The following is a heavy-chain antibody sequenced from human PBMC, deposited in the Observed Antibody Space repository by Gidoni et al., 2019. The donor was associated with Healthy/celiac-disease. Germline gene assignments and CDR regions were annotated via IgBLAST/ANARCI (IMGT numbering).Heavy chain of an antibody. Sequence: EVQLVESGGGLVQPGRSLRLSCAASGFTFDDYAMHWVRQAPGKGLEWVSGISWNSGSIGYADSVKGRFTISRDNAKNSLYLQMNSLRAEDTALYYCAKMSSVNAFDIWGQGTMVTVSS. CDR1: GFTFDDYA. J-gene: IGHJ3*02. CDR3: AKMSSVNAFDI. D-gene: IGHD3-22*01. V-gene: IGHV3-9*01. CDR2: ISWNSGSI.